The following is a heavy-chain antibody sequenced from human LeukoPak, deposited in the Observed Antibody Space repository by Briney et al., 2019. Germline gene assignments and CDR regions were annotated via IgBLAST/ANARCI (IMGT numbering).Heavy chain of an antibody. J-gene: IGHJ4*02. V-gene: IGHV5-51*01. D-gene: IGHD4-17*01. CDR1: GYSFSNHW. Sequence: GESLKISCKGSGYSFSNHWIGWVRQMPGKGLEWMGIINPGDSDTKYSPSFQGQVTISADKSISTAYLQWSSQKASDTAMYYCARPMYGTTVTALEGFDYWGQGTLVTVSS. CDR3: ARPMYGTTVTALEGFDY. CDR2: INPGDSDT.